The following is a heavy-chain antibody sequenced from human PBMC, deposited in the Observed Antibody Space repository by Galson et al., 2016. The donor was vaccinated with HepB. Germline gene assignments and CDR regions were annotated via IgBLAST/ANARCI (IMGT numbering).Heavy chain of an antibody. J-gene: IGHJ5*02. CDR1: SDSVKSDY. V-gene: IGHV4-59*02. Sequence: SETLSLTCTVSSDSVKSDYWSWIRQPPGKGLEWIRYFFYSGTTTTYNPSLKGRVTISVDTSKHQIFLELTSVTAADTAVYYCARKHRSGSYYGGVSAFFDPWGQGVLVTVSS. D-gene: IGHD1-26*01. CDR3: ARKHRSGSYYGGVSAFFDP. CDR2: FFYSGTT.